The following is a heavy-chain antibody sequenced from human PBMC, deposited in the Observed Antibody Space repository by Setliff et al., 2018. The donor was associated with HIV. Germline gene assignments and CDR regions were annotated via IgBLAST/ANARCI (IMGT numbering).Heavy chain of an antibody. CDR1: GGSISSYY. D-gene: IGHD2-2*01. J-gene: IGHJ6*03. Sequence: PSETLSLTCSVSGGSISSYYWSWIRQPAGKGLEWIGRMYSSGSTNYNPSLKSRVTMSVDTSKNQFSLNLSSVTAADTAVYYCARDSRYYAPYYYYYYMDVWGKGTTVTVSS. CDR2: MYSSGST. CDR3: ARDSRYYAPYYYYYYMDV. V-gene: IGHV4-4*07.